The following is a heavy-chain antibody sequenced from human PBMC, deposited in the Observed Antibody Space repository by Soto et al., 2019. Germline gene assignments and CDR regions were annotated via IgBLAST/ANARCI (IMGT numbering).Heavy chain of an antibody. Sequence: QVQLQQSGPGLVKPSQTLSLTCAISGDSVSSNSAAWNWIRQSPSRGLEWLGRTYYRSKWYNDYAVSVKSRITINPYTSKNQFSLQLNSVTPEDTAVYYCASDICSGGSCYPYYYGMDVWGQGTTVTVSS. D-gene: IGHD2-15*01. V-gene: IGHV6-1*01. CDR2: TYYRSKWYN. J-gene: IGHJ6*02. CDR1: GDSVSSNSAA. CDR3: ASDICSGGSCYPYYYGMDV.